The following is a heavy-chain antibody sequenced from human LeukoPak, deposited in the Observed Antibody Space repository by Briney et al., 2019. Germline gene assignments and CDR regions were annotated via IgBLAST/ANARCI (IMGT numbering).Heavy chain of an antibody. CDR2: IKPDGTTK. V-gene: IGHV3-7*03. CDR1: GFPFSSYS. Sequence: GGSLRLSCAASGFPFSSYSMTWVRQAPGKGLEWVANIKPDGTTKFYVDSVKGRFTISRDNAKNSLYLQMNSLRAEDTAVYYCARDAALGTYCSGGSCYGSFDIWGQGTMVTVSS. J-gene: IGHJ3*02. D-gene: IGHD2-15*01. CDR3: ARDAALGTYCSGGSCYGSFDI.